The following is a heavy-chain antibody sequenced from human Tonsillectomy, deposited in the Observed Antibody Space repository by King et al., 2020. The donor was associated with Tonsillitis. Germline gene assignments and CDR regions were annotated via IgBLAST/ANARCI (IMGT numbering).Heavy chain of an antibody. J-gene: IGHJ3*02. D-gene: IGHD2-15*01. CDR3: ARENDDQGGSFDI. V-gene: IGHV1-69*01. CDR2: IIPVFGTT. CDR1: GGTFRRSA. Sequence: QLVQSGTEVKKPGSSVKVSCKASGGTFRRSAISWLRQATGQGLEWMGGIIPVFGTTDYAQKFQGRVTVTADESTSTAYMEVNSLTSEDTAVYYCARENDDQGGSFDIWGQGTKVTVSS.